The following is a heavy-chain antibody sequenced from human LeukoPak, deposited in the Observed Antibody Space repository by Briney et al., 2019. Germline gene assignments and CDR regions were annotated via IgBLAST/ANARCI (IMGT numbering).Heavy chain of an antibody. J-gene: IGHJ4*02. D-gene: IGHD6-13*01. Sequence: GGSLRLSCAASGFTFSSYSMNWVRQAPGKGLEWVSSISSSSSYIYYADSMKGRFTISRDNSKNTLYLQMSSLRAEDTAVCYCVKSSYSSSWYSEGYFDYWGQGTLVTVSS. CDR3: VKSSYSSSWYSEGYFDY. CDR2: ISSSSSYI. CDR1: GFTFSSYS. V-gene: IGHV3-21*01.